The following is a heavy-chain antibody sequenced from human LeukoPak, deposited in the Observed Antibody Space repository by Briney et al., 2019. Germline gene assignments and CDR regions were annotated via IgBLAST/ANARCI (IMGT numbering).Heavy chain of an antibody. J-gene: IGHJ3*01. V-gene: IGHV1-24*01. CDR1: GYTLTELS. Sequence: ASAKVSCKVSGYTLTELSMHWVRQAPGKGLEWMGGSDPEDGKTINAQKFQGRVTMTEDTSTETAYMELSSLKSEDTAVYYCATPGQYHYDSSGYHSAFDFWGQGTMVTVSS. CDR3: ATPGQYHYDSSGYHSAFDF. D-gene: IGHD3-22*01. CDR2: SDPEDGKT.